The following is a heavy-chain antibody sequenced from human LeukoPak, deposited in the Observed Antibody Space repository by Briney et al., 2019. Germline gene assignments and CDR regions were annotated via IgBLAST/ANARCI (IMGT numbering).Heavy chain of an antibody. CDR1: GFTFSGSA. CDR2: IRSKANSYAT. Sequence: PGGSLRLSCAASGFTFSGSAMHWVRQASGKGMEWVGRIRSKANSYATAYAASVKGRFTISRDDSKNTAYLQMNSLKTEDTAVYYCTRHGITGTADYWGQGTLVTVSS. J-gene: IGHJ4*02. D-gene: IGHD1-20*01. V-gene: IGHV3-73*01. CDR3: TRHGITGTADY.